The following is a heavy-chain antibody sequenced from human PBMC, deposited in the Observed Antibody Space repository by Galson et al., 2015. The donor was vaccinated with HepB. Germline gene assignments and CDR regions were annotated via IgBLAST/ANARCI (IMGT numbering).Heavy chain of an antibody. D-gene: IGHD3-22*01. CDR3: AKDPDSSGYFDAFDI. CDR1: GFTFDDYA. J-gene: IGHJ3*02. CDR2: ISWNSGSI. V-gene: IGHV3-9*01. Sequence: SLRLSCAASGFTFDDYAMHWVRQAPGKGLEWVSGISWNSGSIGYADSVKGRFTISRDNAKNSLYLQMNSLRAEDTALYYCAKDPDSSGYFDAFDIWGQGTMVTVSS.